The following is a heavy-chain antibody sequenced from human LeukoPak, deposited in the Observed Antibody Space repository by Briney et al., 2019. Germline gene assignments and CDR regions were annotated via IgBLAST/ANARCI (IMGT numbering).Heavy chain of an antibody. Sequence: SETLSLTCTVSGVSISSYYWSWIRQPAGKGLEWIGRIYSSENTNYNPSLKSRVTMSVDTSKNQFSLKLTSVTAADTAVYYCARGPAAADFDSWGQGTLVTVSS. V-gene: IGHV4-4*07. J-gene: IGHJ4*02. CDR3: ARGPAAADFDS. D-gene: IGHD6-13*01. CDR1: GVSISSYY. CDR2: IYSSENT.